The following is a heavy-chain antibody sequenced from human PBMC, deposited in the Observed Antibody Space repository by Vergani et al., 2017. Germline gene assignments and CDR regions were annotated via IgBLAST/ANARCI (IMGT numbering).Heavy chain of an antibody. CDR1: GYTFTYRY. V-gene: IGHV1-45*02. Sequence: QMQLVQSGAEVKKTGSSVKVSCKASGYTFTYRYLHWVRQAPGQALEWKGWITPFNGNTNYAQKFQDRVPITRDRSMSTAYMERSSLRSEDTAMYYCALAESSTSCINSVCITPETGSWFDPWGQGTLVTVSS. CDR2: ITPFNGNT. D-gene: IGHD2-2*01. CDR3: ALAESSTSCINSVCITPETGSWFDP. J-gene: IGHJ5*02.